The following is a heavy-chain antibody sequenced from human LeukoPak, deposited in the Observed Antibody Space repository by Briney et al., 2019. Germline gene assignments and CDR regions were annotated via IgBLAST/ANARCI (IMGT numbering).Heavy chain of an antibody. Sequence: ASVKVSCKASGYTFTGYYMHWVRQAPGQGLEWMGWINPNSGGTNYAQKFQGRVTMTRDTSISTAYMELSRLRSDDTAVYYCAGPDYYGSGSLPFTWGQGTLVTVSS. CDR3: AGPDYYGSGSLPFT. D-gene: IGHD3-10*01. CDR1: GYTFTGYY. J-gene: IGHJ5*02. V-gene: IGHV1-2*02. CDR2: INPNSGGT.